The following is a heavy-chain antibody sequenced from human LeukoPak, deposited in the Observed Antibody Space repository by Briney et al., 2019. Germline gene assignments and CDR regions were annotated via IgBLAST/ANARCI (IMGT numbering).Heavy chain of an antibody. CDR1: GFTFSSYG. CDR3: AKSMGFGAYYYYGRDV. CDR2: ISYDGSNK. J-gene: IGHJ6*02. D-gene: IGHD3-3*01. Sequence: PGRSLRLSCAASGFTFSSYGMHWVRQAPGKGLEWVAVISYDGSNKYYADSVKGRFTISRDNSKNTLYLQMNSLRAEDTAVYYCAKSMGFGAYYYYGRDVWGQGTTVTVSS. V-gene: IGHV3-30*18.